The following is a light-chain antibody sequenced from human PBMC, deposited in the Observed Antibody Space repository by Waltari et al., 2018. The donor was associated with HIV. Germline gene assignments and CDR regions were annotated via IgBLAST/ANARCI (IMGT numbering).Light chain of an antibody. CDR2: GKN. J-gene: IGLJ2*01. CDR3: NSRDSSGDVV. Sequence: SSELTQDPAVSVGLGQTVRITCQGDSLRSYYANWYQQKPGQAPVLVIYGKNNRPSGIPDRFSGSSSGNTASLTITGAQAEDEADYYCNSRDSSGDVVFGGGTKLTVL. V-gene: IGLV3-19*01. CDR1: SLRSYY.